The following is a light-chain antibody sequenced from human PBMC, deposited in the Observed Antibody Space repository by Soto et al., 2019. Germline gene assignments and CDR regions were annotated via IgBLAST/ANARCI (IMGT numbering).Light chain of an antibody. CDR3: LQHTRYPLT. Sequence: DIQMTQSPSSLSASVGDRVTITCRARQDIRNYLGWYQQKPGKAPKRLISAASSLQSGDPSKFSGRGSGTDFTLSISDLQPEDYATYYCLQHTRYPLTFGQGKRLEMK. J-gene: IGKJ5*01. CDR1: QDIRNY. V-gene: IGKV1-17*02. CDR2: AAS.